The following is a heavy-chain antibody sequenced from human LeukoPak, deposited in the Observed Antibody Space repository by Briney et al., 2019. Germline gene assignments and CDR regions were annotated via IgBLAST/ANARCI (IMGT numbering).Heavy chain of an antibody. J-gene: IGHJ4*02. Sequence: PGGSLRLSCAASGFTFSDSYMAWIRQAPGKGLEWVSYISSSSTATNYADSVKGRFTISRDNAKNTLFLQMNSLRADDTAVYYCARDKYSRGWYSENWGRGTLVTVSS. V-gene: IGHV3-11*05. CDR1: GFTFSDSY. CDR2: ISSSSTAT. CDR3: ARDKYSRGWYSEN. D-gene: IGHD6-19*01.